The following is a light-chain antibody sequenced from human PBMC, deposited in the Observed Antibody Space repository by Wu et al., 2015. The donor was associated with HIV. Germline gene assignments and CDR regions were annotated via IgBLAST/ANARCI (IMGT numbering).Light chain of an antibody. CDR3: QQRSNWPS. CDR2: DAS. V-gene: IGKV3-15*01. J-gene: IGKJ2*01. CDR1: ESVSSN. Sequence: EIVMTQSPATLSVSPGERGTLSCRTSESVSSNLVWYQQKPGQAPRLLIYDASTRATGIPARFSGSGSGTEFTLTISSLQSEDFAVYYCQQRSNWPSFGQGTKLEIK.